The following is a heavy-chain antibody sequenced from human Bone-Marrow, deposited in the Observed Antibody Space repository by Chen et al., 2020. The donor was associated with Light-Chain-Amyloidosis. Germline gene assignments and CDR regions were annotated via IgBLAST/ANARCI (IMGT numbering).Heavy chain of an antibody. V-gene: IGHV4-39*01. CDR1: GGSTSSNSYY. CDR3: ASRAGGSHRSQYFQH. CDR2: ISYGGST. Sequence: QLRLQESGPGLVKPSETLSLTCTVSGGSTSSNSYYWGWIRQSPGKGLEWIGYISYGGSTYYKPSMKSRVTISIDTTKNQFSLKLTSVTAADTALYFCASRAGGSHRSQYFQHWGQGTLVTVSS. J-gene: IGHJ1*01. D-gene: IGHD3-16*02.